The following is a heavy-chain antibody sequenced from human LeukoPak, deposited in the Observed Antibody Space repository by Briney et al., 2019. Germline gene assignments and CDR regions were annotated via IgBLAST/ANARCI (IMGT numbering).Heavy chain of an antibody. D-gene: IGHD3-3*01. CDR1: GFTFSSYA. J-gene: IGHJ4*02. Sequence: GGSLRLSCAASGFTFSSYAMRWVRQAPGKGLEWVSVISGSGGCTNYADSVKGRFTISRDNSKNTLYLQMNSLRAEDTAVYYCAKDLGRSGSNWGQGTLVTVSS. CDR3: AKDLGRSGSN. CDR2: ISGSGGCT. V-gene: IGHV3-23*01.